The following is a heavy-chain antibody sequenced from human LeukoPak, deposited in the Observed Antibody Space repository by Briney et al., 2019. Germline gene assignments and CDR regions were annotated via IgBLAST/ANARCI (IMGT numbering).Heavy chain of an antibody. CDR2: IWYDGSNK. J-gene: IGHJ4*02. CDR1: GFTFNNYA. V-gene: IGHV3-33*08. D-gene: IGHD4-23*01. Sequence: PGRSLRLSCTASGFTFNNYAMHWVRQAPGKGLEWVAVIWYDGSNKYYADSVKGRFTISRDNSKNTLYLQMNSLRAEDTAVYYCARDFGNYGGNSIDYWGQGTLVTVSS. CDR3: ARDFGNYGGNSIDY.